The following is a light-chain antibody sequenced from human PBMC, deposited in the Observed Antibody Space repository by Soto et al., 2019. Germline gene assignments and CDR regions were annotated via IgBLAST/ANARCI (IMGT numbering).Light chain of an antibody. CDR2: KAS. J-gene: IGKJ1*01. CDR1: QSISTW. V-gene: IGKV1-5*03. Sequence: DIQMTQSHSTLSASVGDRVTITCRASQSISTWLAWYQQKPGKAPKLLIYKASTLESGVPSRFSGSGSGTEFTLTISRLQPDDFATYYCQQYNSYSPWAFGQGTRVEIK. CDR3: QQYNSYSPWA.